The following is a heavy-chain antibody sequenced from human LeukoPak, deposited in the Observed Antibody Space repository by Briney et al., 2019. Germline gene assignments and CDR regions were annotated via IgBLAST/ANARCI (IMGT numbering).Heavy chain of an antibody. Sequence: GGSLRLSCAASGFTFSDYAMSWVRQAPGKGLEWVSAVTYSGAPTYYADSVKGRFTISRDTPKNTLYLQMNSLRVEDTAVYYCARGLQRTPYYYYGMDVWGQGTTVTVSS. CDR3: ARGLQRTPYYYYGMDV. CDR2: VTYSGAPT. V-gene: IGHV3-23*01. CDR1: GFTFSDYA. J-gene: IGHJ6*02. D-gene: IGHD2-2*01.